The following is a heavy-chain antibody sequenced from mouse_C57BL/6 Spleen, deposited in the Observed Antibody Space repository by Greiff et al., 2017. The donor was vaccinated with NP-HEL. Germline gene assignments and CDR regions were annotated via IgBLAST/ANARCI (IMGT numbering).Heavy chain of an antibody. J-gene: IGHJ2*01. D-gene: IGHD1-1*01. CDR2: IYPRSGNT. CDR3: ARGGTTVVAFDY. CDR1: GYTFTSYG. Sequence: LQESGAELARPGASVKLSCKASGYTFTSYGISWVKQRTGQGLEWIGEIYPRSGNTYYNEKFKGKATLTADKSSSTAYMELRSLTSEDSAVYFCARGGTTVVAFDYWGQGTTLTVSS. V-gene: IGHV1-81*01.